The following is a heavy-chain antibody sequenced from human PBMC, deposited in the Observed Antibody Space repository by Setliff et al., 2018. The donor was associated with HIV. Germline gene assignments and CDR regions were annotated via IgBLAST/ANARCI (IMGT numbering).Heavy chain of an antibody. CDR1: GYSFSTYG. J-gene: IGHJ6*03. V-gene: IGHV1-18*01. D-gene: IGHD3-10*01. Sequence: ASVKVSCKASGYSFSTYGISWVRQAPGQGLEWMGWISVYNGNTNYAQKFQGRVTITRDTSASTAYMELSSLRSEDTAVYYCARSPGGVEGSYFMYYYYYMDVWSKGTTVTVSS. CDR2: ISVYNGNT. CDR3: ARSPGGVEGSYFMYYYYYMDV.